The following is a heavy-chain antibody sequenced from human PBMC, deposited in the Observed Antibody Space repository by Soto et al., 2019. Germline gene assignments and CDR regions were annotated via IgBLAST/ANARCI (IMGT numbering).Heavy chain of an antibody. CDR2: ISYDGSNK. Sequence: QVQLVESGGGVVQPGRSLRLSCAASGFTFSSYGMHWVRQAPGKGLEWVAVISYDGSNKYYADSVNGRFTISRDNSKNTLYLQMNSLRAEDTAVYYCAKEGSSSLEGNYYYYYGMDVWGQGTTVTVSS. CDR3: AKEGSSSLEGNYYYYYGMDV. D-gene: IGHD6-6*01. J-gene: IGHJ6*02. CDR1: GFTFSSYG. V-gene: IGHV3-30*18.